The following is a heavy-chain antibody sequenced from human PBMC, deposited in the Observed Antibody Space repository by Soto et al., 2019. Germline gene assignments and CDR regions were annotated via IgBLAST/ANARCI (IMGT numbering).Heavy chain of an antibody. V-gene: IGHV3-23*01. CDR1: GLTVSNFD. Sequence: GLTVSNFDMSWVRQAQGKGLEWASAIGGSSGTTFYADSVKGRFTISKDYAKNMLYLQMNSLRAEDTAVYYCAKFKGFNWNYVFDYWGQGVPVTVSS. CDR2: IGGSSGTT. J-gene: IGHJ4*02. CDR3: AKFKGFNWNYVFDY. D-gene: IGHD1-7*01.